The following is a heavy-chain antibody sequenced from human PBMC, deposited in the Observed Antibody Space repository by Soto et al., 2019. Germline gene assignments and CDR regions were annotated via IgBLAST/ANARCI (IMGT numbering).Heavy chain of an antibody. V-gene: IGHV4-31*11. CDR3: ASGSGTYHMVFEY. J-gene: IGHJ4*02. CDR1: GGSISSGGYY. CDR2: ISYSGST. D-gene: IGHD1-26*01. Sequence: SETLSLTCAVSGGSISSGGYYWSWIRQHPGTGLEWIGHISYSGSTYYNTSLKSRVTISVDKSKNQFSLKLTSVTAADTAVYYCASGSGTYHMVFEYWGQGTLVTVSS.